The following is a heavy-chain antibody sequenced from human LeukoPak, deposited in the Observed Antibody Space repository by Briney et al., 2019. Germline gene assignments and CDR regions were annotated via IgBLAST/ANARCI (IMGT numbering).Heavy chain of an antibody. CDR3: ARGRDAFDI. CDR2: ISSSSSYI. CDR1: GFSFSNYA. J-gene: IGHJ3*02. Sequence: GGSLRLSCTTSGFSFSNYAFSWVRQAPGKGLEWVSSISSSSSYIYYADSVKGRFTISRDNAKNSLYLQMNSLRAEDTAVYYCARGRDAFDIWGQGTMVTVSS. V-gene: IGHV3-21*01.